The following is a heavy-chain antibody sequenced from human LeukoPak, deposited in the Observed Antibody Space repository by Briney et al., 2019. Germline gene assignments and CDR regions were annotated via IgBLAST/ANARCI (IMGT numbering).Heavy chain of an antibody. D-gene: IGHD1-26*01. CDR1: GYSISSGYH. J-gene: IGHJ4*02. CDR3: AKGQWELPKYFDY. V-gene: IGHV4-38-2*02. Sequence: SEALSLTCTVSGYSISSGYHWAWIRQPPGKGLEYIGSICQIGTTYYNPSLRSRVTISVDTSKNQFSLKVNSVTAADTAVYYCAKGQWELPKYFDYWGQGTLVTVSS. CDR2: ICQIGTT.